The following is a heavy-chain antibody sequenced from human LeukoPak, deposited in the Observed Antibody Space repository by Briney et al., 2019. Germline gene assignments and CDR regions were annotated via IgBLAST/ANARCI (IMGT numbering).Heavy chain of an antibody. D-gene: IGHD6-13*01. CDR1: GGSISSSSYF. CDR3: ARDKSPGIATD. CDR2: INYSGST. V-gene: IGHV4-39*07. J-gene: IGHJ4*02. Sequence: PSETLSLTCTVSGGSISSSSYFWGWIRQPPGKGLEWIAIINYSGSTYSNPSLKSRVTMSVDTSRNQFSLKLSSVTAADTAVYYCARDKSPGIATDWGQGTLVTVSS.